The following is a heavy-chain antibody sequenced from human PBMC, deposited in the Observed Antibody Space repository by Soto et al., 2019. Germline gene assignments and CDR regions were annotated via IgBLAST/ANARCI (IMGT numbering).Heavy chain of an antibody. D-gene: IGHD2-15*01. V-gene: IGHV4-59*01. J-gene: IGHJ4*02. CDR2: IYYTGGT. Sequence: SETLSLTCTVSGGSISSYYWSWIRQPPGKGLEWIGYIYYTGGTNYNPSLKSRVAILLDTSKNQFSLNLNSVTAADTDVYYCARVRPLEDLATNYYFDYWGQGTLVTASS. CDR3: ARVRPLEDLATNYYFDY. CDR1: GGSISSYY.